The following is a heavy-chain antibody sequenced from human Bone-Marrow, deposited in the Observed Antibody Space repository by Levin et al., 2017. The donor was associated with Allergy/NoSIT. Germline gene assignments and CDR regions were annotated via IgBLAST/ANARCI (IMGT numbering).Heavy chain of an antibody. J-gene: IGHJ4*02. D-gene: IGHD6-6*01. CDR1: ESSIRSDYY. Sequence: PSETLSLTCAVSESSIRSDYYWAWIRQAPGRGLEWVGTTYHSGTTYYNPSLKSRVTISIDTSKNQFSLKVTSVTAADTAVYYCARGVIAARYFDFWGQGALVTVSS. CDR2: TYHSGTT. V-gene: IGHV4-38-2*01. CDR3: ARGVIAARYFDF.